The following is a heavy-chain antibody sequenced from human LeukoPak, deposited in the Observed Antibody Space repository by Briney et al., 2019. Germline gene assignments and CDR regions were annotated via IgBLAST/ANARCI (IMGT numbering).Heavy chain of an antibody. Sequence: GGSLRLSCAASGFTFSSYWMSWVRQAPGKGLEWVANIKQDGSEKYYVDSVKGRFTISRDNAKNSLYLQMNSLRAEDTAVYYCARDLTYYYDSSGYYSYYFDYWGQGTLVTVSS. CDR2: IKQDGSEK. CDR1: GFTFSSYW. CDR3: ARDLTYYYDSSGYYSYYFDY. D-gene: IGHD3-22*01. V-gene: IGHV3-7*01. J-gene: IGHJ4*02.